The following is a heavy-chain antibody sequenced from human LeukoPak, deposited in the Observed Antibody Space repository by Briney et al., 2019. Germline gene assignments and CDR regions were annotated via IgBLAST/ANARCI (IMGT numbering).Heavy chain of an antibody. D-gene: IGHD2-15*01. J-gene: IGHJ4*02. V-gene: IGHV1-46*01. CDR2: INPSGDST. Sequence: ASVKVSCKASEYTFTSYSTHWVRQAPGQGLEWMGMINPSGDSTKYAQKFQGRVIMTRDTSTSTVYIELSSLRSEDTAVYYCARDVVVVGTTPGYWGQGTLVVVSS. CDR1: EYTFTSYS. CDR3: ARDVVVVGTTPGY.